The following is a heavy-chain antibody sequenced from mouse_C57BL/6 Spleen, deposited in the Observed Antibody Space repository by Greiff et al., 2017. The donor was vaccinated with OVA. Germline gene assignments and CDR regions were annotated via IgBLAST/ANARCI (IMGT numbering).Heavy chain of an antibody. J-gene: IGHJ1*03. Sequence: EVQLVESGGGLVKPGGSLKLSCAASGFTFSDYGMHWVRQAPEKGLEWVAYISSGSSTIYYADTVKGRFTISRDNAKNTLFLQMTSLRSEYTAMDYCARTYDYDGSYWYFDVWGKGTTVTVSS. CDR3: ARTYDYDGSYWYFDV. CDR2: ISSGSSTI. D-gene: IGHD2-4*01. V-gene: IGHV5-17*01. CDR1: GFTFSDYG.